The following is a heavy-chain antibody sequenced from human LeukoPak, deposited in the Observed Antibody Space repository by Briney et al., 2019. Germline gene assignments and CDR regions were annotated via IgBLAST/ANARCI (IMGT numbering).Heavy chain of an antibody. Sequence: SETLSLTCAVYGGSFSGYYWSWIRQPPGKGLEWIGEINHSGSTNYNPSLKSRVTISVDTSKYQFSLKLSSVTAADTAVYYCATSGSYSYYFDYWGQGTLVTVSS. J-gene: IGHJ4*02. CDR2: INHSGST. D-gene: IGHD1-26*01. V-gene: IGHV4-34*01. CDR3: ATSGSYSYYFDY. CDR1: GGSFSGYY.